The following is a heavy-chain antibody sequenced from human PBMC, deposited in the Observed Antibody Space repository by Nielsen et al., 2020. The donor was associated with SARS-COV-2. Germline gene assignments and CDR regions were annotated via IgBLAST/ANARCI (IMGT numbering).Heavy chain of an antibody. Sequence: GESLKISCTASGFTFGDYAMSWVRQAPGKGLEWVGFIRSKAYGGTTEYAASVKGRFTISRDDSKSIAYLQMNSLKTEDTAVYYCTDGPGSSSPDYYYYYGMDVWGQGTTVTASS. CDR1: GFTFGDYA. D-gene: IGHD6-6*01. CDR3: TDGPGSSSPDYYYYYGMDV. CDR2: IRSKAYGGTT. J-gene: IGHJ6*02. V-gene: IGHV3-49*04.